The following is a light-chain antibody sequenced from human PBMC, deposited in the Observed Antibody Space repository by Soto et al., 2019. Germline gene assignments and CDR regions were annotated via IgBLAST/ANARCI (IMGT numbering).Light chain of an antibody. CDR1: QSISSY. Sequence: DIQMTQSPSSLSASVGDRVTITCRASQSISSYLNWYQQKPGKAPNLLIYAASTLQSGVPSRFSDSGSGTDFTLTIRSLQPEDFATYYCQQSYTTPLTVGGVTKVEIK. CDR3: QQSYTTPLT. V-gene: IGKV1-39*01. J-gene: IGKJ4*01. CDR2: AAS.